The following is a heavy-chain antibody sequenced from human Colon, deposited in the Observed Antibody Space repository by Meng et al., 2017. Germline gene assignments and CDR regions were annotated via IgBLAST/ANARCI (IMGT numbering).Heavy chain of an antibody. V-gene: IGHV3-33*01. J-gene: IGHJ4*01. Sequence: GESLKISCEASGFTFSSNGMHWVRQAPGKGLVWVAVIWYDGSNKYYTDSVKGRFTISRDNSKNTVYLQMNSLRDEDTAVYYCARWGPSKTIDYWGQGTPVTVSS. CDR3: ARWGPSKTIDY. CDR2: IWYDGSNK. D-gene: IGHD7-27*01. CDR1: GFTFSSNG.